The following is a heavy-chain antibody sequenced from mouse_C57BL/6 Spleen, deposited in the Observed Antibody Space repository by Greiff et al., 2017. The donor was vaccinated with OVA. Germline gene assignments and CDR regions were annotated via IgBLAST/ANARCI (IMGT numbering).Heavy chain of an antibody. CDR3: ARLPYDYAMDY. CDR2: ISSGSSTI. J-gene: IGHJ4*01. V-gene: IGHV5-17*01. D-gene: IGHD5-5*01. CDR1: GFTFSDYG. Sequence: EVQVVESGGGLVKPGGSLKLSCAASGFTFSDYGMHWVRQAPEKGLEWVAYISSGSSTIYYADTVKGRFTISRDNAKNTLFLQMTSLRSEDTAMYYCARLPYDYAMDYWGQGTSVTVSS.